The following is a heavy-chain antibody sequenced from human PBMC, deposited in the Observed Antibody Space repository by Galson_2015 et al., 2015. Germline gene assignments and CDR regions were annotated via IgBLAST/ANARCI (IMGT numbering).Heavy chain of an antibody. J-gene: IGHJ6*03. CDR1: GFTFSNAW. Sequence: SLRLSCAASGFTFSNAWMSWVRQAPGKGLKWVGRIKSKTDGGTTDYAAPVKGRFTISRDDSKNTLYLQMNSLKTEDTAVYYCYIYFLTGYQYDYSYTDVSCTGTPV. V-gene: IGHV3-15*01. CDR3: YIYFLTGYQYDYSYTDV. CDR2: IKSKTDGGTT. D-gene: IGHD3/OR15-3a*01.